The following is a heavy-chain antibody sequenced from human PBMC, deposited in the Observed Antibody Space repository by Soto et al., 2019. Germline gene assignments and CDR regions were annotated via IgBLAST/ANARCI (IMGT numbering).Heavy chain of an antibody. Sequence: QQQLQESGPGLVKPSQTLSLTCTVSGGSMNSHDYYWSWIRQPPGKGLEWIGYIHISGSTYYHPSLKSRPTISSDMSKNQCSLRLNSVTAADTALYFCARGEVRGTFDIWGQGTKVTVSS. CDR1: GGSMNSHDYY. V-gene: IGHV4-30-4*01. CDR2: IHISGST. D-gene: IGHD3-10*01. CDR3: ARGEVRGTFDI. J-gene: IGHJ3*02.